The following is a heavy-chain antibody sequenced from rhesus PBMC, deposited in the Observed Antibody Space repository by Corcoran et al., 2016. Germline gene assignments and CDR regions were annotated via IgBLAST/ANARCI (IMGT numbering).Heavy chain of an antibody. V-gene: IGHV4-169*01. CDR1: GGRTRRNY. Sequence: QLQLPESGPGLVKPSETLAVTCAVAGGRTRRNYWRWTRQPPGKGLEWIGRIYGRGSITNYHPSLKSRVTLSVDTSKNQLSLKLSSVTAADTAVYYCARHGATVTTFDYWGQGVLVTVSS. CDR2: IYGRGSIT. CDR3: ARHGATVTTFDY. J-gene: IGHJ4*01. D-gene: IGHD4-35*01.